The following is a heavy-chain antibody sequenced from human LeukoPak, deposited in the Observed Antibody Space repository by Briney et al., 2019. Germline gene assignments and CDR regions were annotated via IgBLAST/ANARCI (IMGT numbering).Heavy chain of an antibody. CDR2: IIPILGIA. D-gene: IGHD3-22*01. J-gene: IGHJ4*02. Sequence: SVKVSCKASGYTFTSYAISWVRQAPGQGLEWMGRIIPILGIANYAQKFQGRVTITADKSTSTAYMELSSLRSEDTAVYYCAITYYYDSSGYYYRYWGQGTLVTVSS. CDR1: GYTFTSYA. V-gene: IGHV1-69*04. CDR3: AITYYYDSSGYYYRY.